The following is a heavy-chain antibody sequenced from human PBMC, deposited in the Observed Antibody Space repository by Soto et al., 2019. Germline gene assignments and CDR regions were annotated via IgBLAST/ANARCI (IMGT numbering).Heavy chain of an antibody. J-gene: IGHJ5*02. CDR3: ARVVLMVYPLGWFDP. CDR2: IYPGDSDT. V-gene: IGHV5-51*01. D-gene: IGHD2-8*01. CDR1: GYSFTSYW. Sequence: PGESLKISCKGSGYSFTSYWIGWVRQMPGKGLEWMGIIYPGDSDTRYSPSFQGQVTISADKSISTAYLQWSSLKASDTAMYYCARVVLMVYPLGWFDPWGQGTLVTVSS.